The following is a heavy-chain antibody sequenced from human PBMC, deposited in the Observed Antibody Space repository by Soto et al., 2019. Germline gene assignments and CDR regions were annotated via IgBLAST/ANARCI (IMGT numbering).Heavy chain of an antibody. Sequence: ASVKVSCKVSGYTLTELSMHWVRQAPGKGLEWMGGFDPEDGETIYTQKFQGRVTMTEDTSTDTAYMELSSLRSEDTAVYYCSAFRAYPIFTGFPERQLYNCFYPWG. CDR3: SAFRAYPIFTGFPERQLYNCFYP. CDR1: GYTLTELS. J-gene: IGHJ5*02. CDR2: FDPEDGET. D-gene: IGHD3-9*01. V-gene: IGHV1-24*01.